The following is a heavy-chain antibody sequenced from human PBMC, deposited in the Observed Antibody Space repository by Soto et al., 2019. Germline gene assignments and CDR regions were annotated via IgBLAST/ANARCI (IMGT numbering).Heavy chain of an antibody. CDR1: GVSLTSHY. CDR3: ARLRDRSGTASIYNGMDV. Sequence: ETLSLACRVSGVSLTSHYWTWIRQSPGKGLEWIGYIYYSGSTNYSPSLKSRLTMSIDTPSNQFSLNLSSVTAADTAIYYCARLRDRSGTASIYNGMDVWGPGTMVTVSS. J-gene: IGHJ6*02. CDR2: IYYSGST. V-gene: IGHV4-59*11. D-gene: IGHD3-22*01.